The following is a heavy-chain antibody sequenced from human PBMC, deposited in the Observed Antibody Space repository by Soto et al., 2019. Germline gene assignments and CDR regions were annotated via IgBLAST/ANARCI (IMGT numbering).Heavy chain of an antibody. CDR3: ASLYDFWSGYYPIRYGMDV. V-gene: IGHV4-31*03. CDR1: GGSISSGGYY. J-gene: IGHJ6*02. D-gene: IGHD3-3*01. Sequence: PSETLSLTCTVSGGSISSGGYYWSWIRQHPGKGQEWIGYIYYSGSTYYNPSLKSRVTISVDTSKNQFSLKLSSVTAADTAVYYCASLYDFWSGYYPIRYGMDVWGQGTTVTVSS. CDR2: IYYSGST.